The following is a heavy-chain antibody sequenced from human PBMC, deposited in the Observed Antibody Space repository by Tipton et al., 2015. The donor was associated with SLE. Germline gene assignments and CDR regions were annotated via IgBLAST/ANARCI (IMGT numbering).Heavy chain of an antibody. CDR2: INHSGST. Sequence: GLVKPSETLSLMCTVSGVSISSHYWTWIRQPPGKGLEWIGEINHSGSTNYNPSLKSRVTISVDTSKNQFSLKLSSVTAADTAVYYCARSFDYWYFDLWGRGTLVTVSS. CDR3: ARSFDYWYFDL. J-gene: IGHJ2*01. CDR1: GVSISSHY. D-gene: IGHD3-9*01. V-gene: IGHV4-59*11.